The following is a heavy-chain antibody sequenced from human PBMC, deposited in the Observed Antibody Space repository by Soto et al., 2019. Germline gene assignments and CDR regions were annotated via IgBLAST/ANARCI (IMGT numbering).Heavy chain of an antibody. CDR1: GFSVSSSF. J-gene: IGHJ5*02. Sequence: GGSLRLSCAAPGFSVSSSFMTWVRHAPGQGLEWVSGIYSDGSTHYADSVKGRFTVSRDNAKNTLYIQMNSLRVEDTAVYHWSRGPGHSSGALSFDPWGQGTVVTVSS. V-gene: IGHV3-53*01. CDR3: SRGPGHSSGALSFDP. D-gene: IGHD3-10*01. CDR2: IYSDGST.